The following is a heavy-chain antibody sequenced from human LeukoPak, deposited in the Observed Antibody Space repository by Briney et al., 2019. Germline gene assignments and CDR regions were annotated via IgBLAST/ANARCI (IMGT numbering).Heavy chain of an antibody. J-gene: IGHJ5*02. CDR1: GASISTGDDN. Sequence: SQTLSLTCTVSGASISTGDDNWSWIRQAPGRGLEWIGYIYSGGRTYYNPSLERRVSMSLDTSKNQFSLKVNFVSAADTAVYYCARELMFYPGNIDSWGQGTLVTVSS. V-gene: IGHV4-30-4*01. CDR3: ARELMFYPGNIDS. D-gene: IGHD1-14*01. CDR2: IYSGGRT.